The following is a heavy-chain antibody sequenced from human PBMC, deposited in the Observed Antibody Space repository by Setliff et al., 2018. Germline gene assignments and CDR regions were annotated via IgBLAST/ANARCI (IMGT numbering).Heavy chain of an antibody. CDR3: ARKGISALSGAFDM. CDR2: IYTSGST. V-gene: IGHV4-4*07. Sequence: SETLSLTCTVSGSSISRDYWSWIRQPAGKGLEWIGRIYTSGSTNYNPSLKSRVTMSVDTSKDQFSLKLSSVTAADTAVYYCARKGISALSGAFDMWGQGTMVTV. D-gene: IGHD1-26*01. CDR1: GSSISRDY. J-gene: IGHJ3*02.